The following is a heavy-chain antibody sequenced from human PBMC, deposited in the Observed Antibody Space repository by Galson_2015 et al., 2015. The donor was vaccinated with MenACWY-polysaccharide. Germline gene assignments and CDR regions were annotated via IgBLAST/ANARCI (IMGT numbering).Heavy chain of an antibody. CDR1: GFSLSSSVVG. Sequence: PALVKPTQTLTLTCTFSGFSLSSSVVGVGWIRQHPGKALEWLAFIYWDDDKRYSPSLKGRLTITKDTSKNQVVLTMANMDPVDTATYYWGHVDAQRGLDYWGQGTLVTVSS. CDR2: IYWDDDK. J-gene: IGHJ4*02. D-gene: IGHD5-24*01. CDR3: GHVDAQRGLDY. V-gene: IGHV2-5*02.